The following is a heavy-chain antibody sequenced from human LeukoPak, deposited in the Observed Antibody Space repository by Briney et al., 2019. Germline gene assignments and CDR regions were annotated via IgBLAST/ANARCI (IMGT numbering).Heavy chain of an antibody. J-gene: IGHJ3*02. CDR2: INPNSGSA. CDR1: GYTFTGYY. CDR3: ARESPGSSRHAAFYI. V-gene: IGHV1-2*02. Sequence: ASVKVSCKASGYTFTGYYMHWVRQAPGQGLEWMGWINPNSGSANYAQKFQGRVTMTRDASISTAYMELSRLRSDDTAVYYCARESPGSSRHAAFYIWGQGTMVTVSS. D-gene: IGHD6-13*01.